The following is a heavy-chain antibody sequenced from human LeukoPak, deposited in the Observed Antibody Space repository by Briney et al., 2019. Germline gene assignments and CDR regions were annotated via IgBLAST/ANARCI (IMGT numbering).Heavy chain of an antibody. CDR3: ARSSTPDIPDAFDI. Sequence: GGSLRLSCAASGFTFSDYYMSWIRQAPGKGLEWVSYISSSGSTIYYADSVKGRFTISRDNAKNSLYLQMNSLRAEDTAVYYCARSSTPDIPDAFDIWGQGTMVTVSS. D-gene: IGHD2-15*01. CDR2: ISSSGSTI. J-gene: IGHJ3*02. CDR1: GFTFSDYY. V-gene: IGHV3-11*01.